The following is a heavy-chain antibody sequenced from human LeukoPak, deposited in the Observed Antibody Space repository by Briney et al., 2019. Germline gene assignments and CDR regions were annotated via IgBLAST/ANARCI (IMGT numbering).Heavy chain of an antibody. D-gene: IGHD1-26*01. Sequence: GGSPRLSCAASGFTFSDYYMSWIRQAPGKGLEWVSYISSSGNTMYYADSVKGRFTISRDNAKNSLYLQMNRLRAEDTAVYYCARDTETGIVGATPAPFGYWGQGNLVTVSS. V-gene: IGHV3-11*01. CDR1: GFTFSDYY. CDR2: ISSSGNTM. J-gene: IGHJ4*02. CDR3: ARDTETGIVGATPAPFGY.